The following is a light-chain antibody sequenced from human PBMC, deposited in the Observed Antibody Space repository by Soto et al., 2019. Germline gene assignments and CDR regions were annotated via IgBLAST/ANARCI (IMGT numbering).Light chain of an antibody. CDR1: NSNIGSHL. V-gene: IGLV1-44*01. CDR2: TNN. J-gene: IGLJ3*02. CDR3: ATWDGSLQSWV. Sequence: QSVLTQPPSVSGTPGQRVTISCSGSNSNIGSHLVNWYQQVPGTAPRLLIYTNNQRPSGVPDRFSDSKSGTSASLAISGLQSEDEADYYCATWDGSLQSWVFGGGTKRTVL.